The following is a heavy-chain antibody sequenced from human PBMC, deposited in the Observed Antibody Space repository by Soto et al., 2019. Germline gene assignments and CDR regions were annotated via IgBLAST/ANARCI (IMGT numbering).Heavy chain of an antibody. J-gene: IGHJ4*02. Sequence: SEPLPLTCTVSGGSVPNSSYYWGWIRQSPGKGLEWIGSVYYRGRSYSKSSVKSRVTISVDTSKNRFSLSLNSVTASDTAVYFCVSQRTTVPTQAYFDYWGPGALVTSPQ. D-gene: IGHD4-17*01. CDR1: GGSVPNSSYY. V-gene: IGHV4-39*01. CDR2: VYYRGRS. CDR3: VSQRTTVPTQAYFDY.